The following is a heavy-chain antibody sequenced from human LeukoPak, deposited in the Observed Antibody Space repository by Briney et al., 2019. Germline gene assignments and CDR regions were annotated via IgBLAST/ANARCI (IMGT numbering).Heavy chain of an antibody. CDR1: GYTFTSYV. V-gene: IGHV1-3*03. J-gene: IGHJ4*02. Sequence: ASVKVSCKASGYTFTSYVMHWVRQAPGQRLEWMGWIDAGNGNTKYSQEFQGRVTITRDTSASTAYMELSSLRSEDMAVYYCARGRYSGSYFYFDYWGQGTLVTVSS. D-gene: IGHD1-26*01. CDR3: ARGRYSGSYFYFDY. CDR2: IDAGNGNT.